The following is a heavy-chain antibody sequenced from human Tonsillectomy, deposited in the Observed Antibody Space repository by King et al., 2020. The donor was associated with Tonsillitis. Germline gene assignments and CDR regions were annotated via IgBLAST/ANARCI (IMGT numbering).Heavy chain of an antibody. CDR1: GFTFSDYY. D-gene: IGHD6-19*01. J-gene: IGHJ3*02. Sequence: VQLVESGGGLVKPGGSLRLSCAASGFTFSDYYMSWIRQAPGKGLEWVSYMSSSSTYTNHADSVKGRFTISRDNAENSLYLHMNSLRAEDTAVYYCAGAGGGWYDAFDIWGQGTMGTVSS. V-gene: IGHV3-11*05. CDR2: MSSSSTYT. CDR3: AGAGGGWYDAFDI.